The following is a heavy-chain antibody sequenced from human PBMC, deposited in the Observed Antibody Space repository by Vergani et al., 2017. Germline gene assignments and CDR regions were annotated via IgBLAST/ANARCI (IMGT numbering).Heavy chain of an antibody. V-gene: IGHV4-30-4*08. Sequence: QVQLQESGPGLVKPSQTLSLTCTVSGGSISSGDHYWSWIRQPPGKGLEWIGYIYYSGSTYYNPSLKSRVTISVDTSKNQFSLKLSSVTAADTAVYYCARVMRIRGSYYGMDVWGQGTTVTVSS. CDR2: IYYSGST. J-gene: IGHJ6*02. CDR1: GGSISSGDHY. CDR3: ARVMRIRGSYYGMDV. D-gene: IGHD3-10*01.